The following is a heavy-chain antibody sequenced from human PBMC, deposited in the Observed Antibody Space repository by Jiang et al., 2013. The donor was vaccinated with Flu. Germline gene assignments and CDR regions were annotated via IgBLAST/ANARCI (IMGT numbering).Heavy chain of an antibody. V-gene: IGHV1-3*01. Sequence: RLEWMGWINAGNGNTNITQKFQGRVTITRDTSASTAYMELSSLRSEDTAVYYCARDLIRYSYGPRFDYWGQGTLVTVSS. D-gene: IGHD5-18*01. CDR3: ARDLIRYSYGPRFDY. CDR2: INAGNGNT. J-gene: IGHJ4*02.